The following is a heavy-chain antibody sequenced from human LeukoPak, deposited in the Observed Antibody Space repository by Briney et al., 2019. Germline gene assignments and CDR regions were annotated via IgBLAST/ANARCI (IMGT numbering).Heavy chain of an antibody. Sequence: QPGGSLRLSCAASGFTFSSFGMHWIRQAPGKGLEWVAFIRNDGSIIYNADSVKGRFTISRDNSKNTLYLQMNSLRAEDTAVYYCAKDLEWGPPVGDAFDIWGQGTMVTVSS. J-gene: IGHJ3*02. D-gene: IGHD7-27*01. CDR1: GFTFSSFG. V-gene: IGHV3-30*02. CDR3: AKDLEWGPPVGDAFDI. CDR2: IRNDGSII.